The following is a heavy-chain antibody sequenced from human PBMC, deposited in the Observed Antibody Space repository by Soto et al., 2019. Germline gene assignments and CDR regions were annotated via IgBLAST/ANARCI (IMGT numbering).Heavy chain of an antibody. CDR3: ARQCQDRATCPFDP. Sequence: QLQLKESGPRLVKPSETLSLTCSVSGGSVTDSRSYWGWIRQPPGKAPEWIASIYFTGSAYYNPSLKGRVTISVDTSRNHFSLILTSVTAADTATYYCARQCQDRATCPFDPWGPGALATVSS. CDR2: IYFTGSA. CDR1: GGSVTDSRSY. V-gene: IGHV4-39*01. J-gene: IGHJ5*02.